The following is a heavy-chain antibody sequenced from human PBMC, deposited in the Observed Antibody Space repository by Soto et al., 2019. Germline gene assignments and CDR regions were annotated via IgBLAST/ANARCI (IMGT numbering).Heavy chain of an antibody. Sequence: TSETLSLTCSVSGGSITGFYWSWVRQAPGKGLEWIGHIYYRGSTSYNPSLRSRSTISVDTSNNQFSLKLNSVTTADTAVYYCARDGREASGMDVWGQGTKVTVSS. CDR3: ARDGREASGMDV. CDR1: GGSITGFY. D-gene: IGHD1-26*01. J-gene: IGHJ6*02. V-gene: IGHV4-59*01. CDR2: IYYRGST.